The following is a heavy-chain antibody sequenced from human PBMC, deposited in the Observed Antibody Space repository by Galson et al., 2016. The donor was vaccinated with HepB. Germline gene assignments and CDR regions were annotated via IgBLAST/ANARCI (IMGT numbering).Heavy chain of an antibody. V-gene: IGHV3-48*02. J-gene: IGHJ6*02. D-gene: IGHD3-10*01. Sequence: SLRLSCAASGFSFISYNMNWVRQAPGKGLEWVSHISRSGTTIYDADSVRGRFTISRDNARNSLYLQMNSLRDEDTAVYYCARGYGSDKNYYYYGMDVWGQGTTVTVSS. CDR3: ARGYGSDKNYYYYGMDV. CDR1: GFSFISYN. CDR2: ISRSGTTI.